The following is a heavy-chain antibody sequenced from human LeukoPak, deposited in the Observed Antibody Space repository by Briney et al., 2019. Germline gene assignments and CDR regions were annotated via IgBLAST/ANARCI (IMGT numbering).Heavy chain of an antibody. J-gene: IGHJ4*02. V-gene: IGHV1-69*05. CDR2: IIPIFGTA. D-gene: IGHD3-3*01. CDR1: GGTFSSYA. CDR3: AMRVYYDFWSGYFN. Sequence: SVKVSCKASGGTFSSYAISWVRQAPGQGLEWMGGIIPIFGTANYAQKFQGRVTITTDESKSTAYMELSSLRSEDTAVYYCAMRVYYDFWSGYFNWGQGTLVTVSS.